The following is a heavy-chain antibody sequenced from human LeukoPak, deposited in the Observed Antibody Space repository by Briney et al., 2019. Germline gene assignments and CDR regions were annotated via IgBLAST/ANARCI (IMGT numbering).Heavy chain of an antibody. CDR1: GFTVSSNY. V-gene: IGHV3-66*01. CDR2: IYSGGST. Sequence: GGSLRLSCAASGFTVSSNYMSWVRQAPGKGLEWVSVIYSGGSTYYADSVKGRFTISRDNSKNTLYLQMNSLRAEDTAVYYCARVADTAMVWDYWGQGTLVTVSS. J-gene: IGHJ4*02. D-gene: IGHD5-18*01. CDR3: ARVADTAMVWDY.